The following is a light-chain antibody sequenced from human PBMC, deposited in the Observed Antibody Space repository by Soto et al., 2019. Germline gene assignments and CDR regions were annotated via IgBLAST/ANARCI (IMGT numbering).Light chain of an antibody. CDR3: HQYNSYPLT. CDR1: QSISSW. V-gene: IGKV1-5*03. J-gene: IGKJ3*01. Sequence: DIQMTQSPSTLSASIGDRVTITCRASQSISSWLAWYQQKPGKAPNLLIYTASNLESGVPSRFSGRGSGTEFTLTISSLQPDDFATYYCHQYNSYPLTFGPGTKVDIK. CDR2: TAS.